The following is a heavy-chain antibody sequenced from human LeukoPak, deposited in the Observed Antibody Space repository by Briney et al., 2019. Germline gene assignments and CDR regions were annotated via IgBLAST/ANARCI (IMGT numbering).Heavy chain of an antibody. CDR1: GGSISSSSYY. CDR3: TLDGAVAGGSYFDY. V-gene: IGHV4-39*01. D-gene: IGHD6-19*01. Sequence: KPSETLSLTCTVSGGSISSSSYYWGWIRQPPGKGLEWIGSIYYSGSTDYNPSLKSRVTISVDTSKNQFSLKLSSVTATDTAVYYCTLDGAVAGGSYFDYWGQGTLVTVTS. J-gene: IGHJ4*02. CDR2: IYYSGST.